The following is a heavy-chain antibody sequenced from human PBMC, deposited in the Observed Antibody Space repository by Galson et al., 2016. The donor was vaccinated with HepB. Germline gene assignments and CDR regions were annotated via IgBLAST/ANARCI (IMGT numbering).Heavy chain of an antibody. Sequence: SLRLSCAASGFTFTDYWMSWVRQAPGKRLEWVANIRQDGSEKDHVDSVEGRFSISRDNAKNSVYLQMNTLRVEDTAVYYCASEGRGGFDHWGQGTLVTVSS. CDR2: IRQDGSEK. CDR1: GFTFTDYW. J-gene: IGHJ4*02. CDR3: ASEGRGGFDH. V-gene: IGHV3-7*03. D-gene: IGHD3-16*01.